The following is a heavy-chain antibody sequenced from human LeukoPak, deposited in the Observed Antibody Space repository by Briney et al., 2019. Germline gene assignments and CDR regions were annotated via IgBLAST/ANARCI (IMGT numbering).Heavy chain of an antibody. CDR2: IYYSGST. J-gene: IGHJ4*02. D-gene: IGHD1-26*01. Sequence: SETLSLTCTVSGGSISSYYWSWIRQPPGKGLEWIGYIYYSGSTNYNPSLKSRVTISVDTSKNQFSLKLSSVTAADTAVYYCAREGSGSYFDYWGQGTLVTVSS. CDR3: AREGSGSYFDY. V-gene: IGHV4-59*01. CDR1: GGSISSYY.